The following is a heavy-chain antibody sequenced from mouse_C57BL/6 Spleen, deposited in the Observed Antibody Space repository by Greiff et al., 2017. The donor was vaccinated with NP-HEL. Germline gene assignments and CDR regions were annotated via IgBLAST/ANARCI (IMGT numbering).Heavy chain of an antibody. CDR2: IDPSDSYT. J-gene: IGHJ2*01. D-gene: IGHD1-1*01. CDR3: ARSELLRFVDY. Sequence: QVQLQQSGAELVMPGASVKLSCKASGYTFTSYWMHWVKQRPGQGLEWIGEIDPSDSYTNYNQKFKGKSTLTVDKSSSTAYMQLSSLTSEDSAVYYCARSELLRFVDYWGQGTTLTVSS. CDR1: GYTFTSYW. V-gene: IGHV1-69*01.